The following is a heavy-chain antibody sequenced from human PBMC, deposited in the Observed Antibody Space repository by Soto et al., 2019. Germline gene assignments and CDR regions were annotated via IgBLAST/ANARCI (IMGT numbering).Heavy chain of an antibody. Sequence: TLSLTCTVSGGSISSSSYYWGWIRQPPGKGLEWIGSIYYSGSTYYNPSLKSRVTISVDTSKNQFSLKLSSVTAADTAVYYCARNTRTLLDYWGQGTLVTVSS. CDR2: IYYSGST. J-gene: IGHJ4*02. CDR3: ARNTRTLLDY. V-gene: IGHV4-39*01. CDR1: GGSISSSSYY.